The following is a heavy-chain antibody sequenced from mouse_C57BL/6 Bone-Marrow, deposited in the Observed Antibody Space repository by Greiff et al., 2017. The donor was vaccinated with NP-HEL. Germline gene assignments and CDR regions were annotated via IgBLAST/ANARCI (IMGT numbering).Heavy chain of an antibody. Sequence: VHLVESGPGLVQPSQSLSITCTVSGFSLTSYGVHWVRQSPGKGLEWLGVIWSGGSTDYTAAFISRLSISKDNSKSQVFFKMNSLQADDTAIYYCARNWGGSTTVVDWYFDVWGTGTTVTVSS. CDR2: IWSGGST. J-gene: IGHJ1*03. CDR1: GFSLTSYG. D-gene: IGHD1-1*01. V-gene: IGHV2-2*01. CDR3: ARNWGGSTTVVDWYFDV.